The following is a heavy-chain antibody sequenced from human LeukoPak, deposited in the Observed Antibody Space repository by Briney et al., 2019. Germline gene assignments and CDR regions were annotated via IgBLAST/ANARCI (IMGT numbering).Heavy chain of an antibody. V-gene: IGHV4-39*01. CDR2: IYYSGST. J-gene: IGHJ5*02. Sequence: SETLSLTFTVSGGSISSSSYYWGWIRQPPGKGLERIGSIYYSGSTYYKPSLKSRVTISVDTSKNQFSLKLSSVTAADTAVYYCARHGIHGDYVEDWVDPWGQGTLVTVSS. CDR1: GGSISSSSYY. CDR3: ARHGIHGDYVEDWVDP. D-gene: IGHD4-17*01.